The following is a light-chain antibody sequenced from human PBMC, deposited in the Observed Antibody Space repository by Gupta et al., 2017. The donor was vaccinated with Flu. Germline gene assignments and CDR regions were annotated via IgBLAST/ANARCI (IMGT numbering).Light chain of an antibody. CDR2: GAS. Sequence: EIVLTQSPGTVSLSPGERATLSCRASQTVSSSYFAWYQQKPGQAPRLLIYGASSRATGIPDRFSGSGSGTDFTLTISRLEPEDFAMYYCQQYGTSWWTFGQGTKVEIK. J-gene: IGKJ1*01. CDR3: QQYGTSWWT. CDR1: QTVSSSY. V-gene: IGKV3-20*01.